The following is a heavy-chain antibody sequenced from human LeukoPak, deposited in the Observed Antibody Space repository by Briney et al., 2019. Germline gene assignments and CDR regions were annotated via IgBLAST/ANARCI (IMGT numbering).Heavy chain of an antibody. CDR3: ARMYSSSWLDY. V-gene: IGHV2-70*01. D-gene: IGHD6-13*01. Sequence: SGPALVKPTQTLTLTFTFSGFSLSTSGICVSWIRQPPGKALEWLALIAWDEDKYYSTSLKTRLIISKDTYKNQVVLTMTNMYPVDTATYYCARMYSSSWLDYWGQGTLVTVSS. J-gene: IGHJ4*02. CDR2: IAWDEDK. CDR1: GFSLSTSGIC.